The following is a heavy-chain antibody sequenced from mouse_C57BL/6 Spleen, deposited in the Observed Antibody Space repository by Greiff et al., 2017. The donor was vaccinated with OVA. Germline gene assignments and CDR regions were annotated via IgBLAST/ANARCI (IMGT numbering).Heavy chain of an antibody. CDR2: IYPGGGYT. V-gene: IGHV1-63*01. CDR1: GYTFTNYW. D-gene: IGHD1-1*01. Sequence: VQLQQSGAGLVRPGTSVKMSCKASGYTFTNYWIGWAKQRPGNGLEWIGDIYPGGGYTNYNEKFKGKATLTADKSSSSAYMQFSSLTSDDSAIYDRSRKDYGSYAMDYWGQGTSVTVSS. J-gene: IGHJ4*01. CDR3: SRKDYGSYAMDY.